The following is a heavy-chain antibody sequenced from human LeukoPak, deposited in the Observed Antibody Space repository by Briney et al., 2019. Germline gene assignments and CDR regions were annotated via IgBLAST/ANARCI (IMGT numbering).Heavy chain of an antibody. CDR2: INQGESEK. J-gene: IGHJ4*02. V-gene: IGHV3-7*01. Sequence: PGGSLKLSCAASGFTFSNYWMSWVRQAPGKGLEWVANINQGESEKYYVDSVKGRFTISRDNAKNSLYLQMNSLRAEDTAVYYCARDPLPKRGIPRVLHFFDYWGQGTLVTVSS. D-gene: IGHD6-13*01. CDR1: GFTFSNYW. CDR3: ARDPLPKRGIPRVLHFFDY.